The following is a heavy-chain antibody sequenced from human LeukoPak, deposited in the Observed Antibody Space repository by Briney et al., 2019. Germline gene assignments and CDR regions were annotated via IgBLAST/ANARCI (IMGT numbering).Heavy chain of an antibody. Sequence: QTGGSLRLSCAASGFTFSNYAMTWVRQAPGKGLKYVSAISSNGGSTFYADSVRGRFTISRDNSKNTLYLQMSSLRPEDTAVYYCVMAISGYDPQRFDYWGQGTLVTVSS. CDR1: GFTFSNYA. CDR2: ISSNGGST. D-gene: IGHD5-12*01. CDR3: VMAISGYDPQRFDY. J-gene: IGHJ4*02. V-gene: IGHV3-64D*09.